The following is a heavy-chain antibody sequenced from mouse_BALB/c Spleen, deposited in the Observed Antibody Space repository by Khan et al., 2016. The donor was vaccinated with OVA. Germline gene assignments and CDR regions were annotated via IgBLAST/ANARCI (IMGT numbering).Heavy chain of an antibody. CDR1: GYTFTSYS. CDR3: ARDFHYYGSRGALDY. D-gene: IGHD1-1*01. J-gene: IGHJ4*01. CDR2: INPNNAYT. V-gene: IGHV1-4*01. Sequence: QMQLEESGAELAGPGASVKMSCKASGYTFTSYSMHWIKQRPGQGLEWIGNINPNNAYTNYNQRFKDKATLTADKSSNTAYMQLSSLTSEDSAVYFGARDFHYYGSRGALDYWGQGTSVTVSS.